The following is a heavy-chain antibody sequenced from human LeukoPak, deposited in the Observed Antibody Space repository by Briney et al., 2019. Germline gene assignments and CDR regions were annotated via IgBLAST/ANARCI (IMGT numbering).Heavy chain of an antibody. D-gene: IGHD2-2*01. CDR2: IYYSGST. V-gene: IGHV4-39*07. J-gene: IGHJ6*03. Sequence: SETLSLTCTVSGGSISSSSYYWGWIRQPPGKGLEWIGSIYYSGSTYYNPSLKSRVTISVDTSKNQFSLKLSSVTAADTAVYYCARVHAPAAMADYYYYMDVWGKGTTVTISS. CDR3: ARVHAPAAMADYYYYMDV. CDR1: GGSISSSSYY.